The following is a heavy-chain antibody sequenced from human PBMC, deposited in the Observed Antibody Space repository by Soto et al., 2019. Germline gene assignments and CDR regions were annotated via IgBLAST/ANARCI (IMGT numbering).Heavy chain of an antibody. V-gene: IGHV3-33*01. J-gene: IGHJ4*02. CDR3: ARGGSSMVLNFDY. CDR1: GFTFSSYG. CDR2: IWYDGSNK. D-gene: IGHD3-10*01. Sequence: ESGGGVVQPGRSLRLSCAASGFTFSSYGMHWVRQAPGKGLEWVAVIWYDGSNKYYADSVKGRFTISRDNSKNTLYLQMNSLRAEDTAVYYCARGGSSMVLNFDYWGQGTLVTVSS.